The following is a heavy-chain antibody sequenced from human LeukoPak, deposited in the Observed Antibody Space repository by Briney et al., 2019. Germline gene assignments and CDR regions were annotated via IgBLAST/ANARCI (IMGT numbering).Heavy chain of an antibody. CDR3: TTDCITSSTSPPSSFDY. Sequence: PGGSLRLSCAASGFTFSNDWMSWVRQAPGKGLEWVGRIKSKTDGGTTDYAAPVKGRFTISRDDSKNTLYLQMNSLKTEDTAVYYCTTDCITSSTSPPSSFDYWGQGTLVTVSS. J-gene: IGHJ4*02. CDR2: IKSKTDGGTT. D-gene: IGHD2-2*01. V-gene: IGHV3-15*01. CDR1: GFTFSNDW.